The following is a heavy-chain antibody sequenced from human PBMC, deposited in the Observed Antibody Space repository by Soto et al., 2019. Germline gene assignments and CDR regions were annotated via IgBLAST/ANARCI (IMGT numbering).Heavy chain of an antibody. CDR1: GFTFSKNA. D-gene: IGHD3-22*01. CDR3: AKSRQQLIGYYYYYGMDV. CDR2: ISGNAGSA. V-gene: IGHV3-23*01. J-gene: IGHJ6*02. Sequence: GGSLRLSCAASGFTFSKNAMSWVRQAPGKGLEWVSSISGNAGSAYYADSVKGRLTISRDNSKNTLYLEINSLRAEDTAVYFCAKSRQQLIGYYYYYGMDVWGQGTTVTVSS.